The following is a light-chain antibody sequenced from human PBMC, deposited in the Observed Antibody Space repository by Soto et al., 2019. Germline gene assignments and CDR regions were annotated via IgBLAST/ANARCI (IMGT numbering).Light chain of an antibody. CDR2: GAS. CDR1: QSVSSSY. CDR3: QQYGSSRT. V-gene: IGKV3-20*01. Sequence: EIVLTQSPGTLSLSPGERATLSCRASQSVSSSYLAWYQQKPGQAPRLLIYGASSRATCIPDRFSGSGSATDFTLIISRLEAEDFAVYYCQQYGSSRTFGQGTKVEIK. J-gene: IGKJ1*01.